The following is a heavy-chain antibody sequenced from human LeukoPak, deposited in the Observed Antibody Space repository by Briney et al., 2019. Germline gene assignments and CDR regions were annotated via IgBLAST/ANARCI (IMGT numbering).Heavy chain of an antibody. Sequence: PGGTLRLSCAASGFTFSSYGMSWVRQAPGKGLEWVSAISGSGGSTYYADSVKGRFTISRDNSKNTLYLQMNSLRAEDTAVYYCAKDWGRYVWGSYRLTWFDPWGQGTLVTVSS. D-gene: IGHD3-16*02. V-gene: IGHV3-23*01. CDR1: GFTFSSYG. J-gene: IGHJ5*02. CDR3: AKDWGRYVWGSYRLTWFDP. CDR2: ISGSGGST.